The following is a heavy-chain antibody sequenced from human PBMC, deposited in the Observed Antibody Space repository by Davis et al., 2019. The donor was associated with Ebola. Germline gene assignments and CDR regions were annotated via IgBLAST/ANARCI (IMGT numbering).Heavy chain of an antibody. Sequence: AASVKVSCKTSGSTFTDYYIHWVRQAPGQGLEWMGRINPNRGGTNYAQKFQGRVTMTRDTSISTAYMELSRLRSDDTAVYYCASEGMGPMEDWGQGTLVIVSS. V-gene: IGHV1-2*06. D-gene: IGHD3-10*01. CDR2: INPNRGGT. CDR3: ASEGMGPMED. J-gene: IGHJ4*02. CDR1: GSTFTDYY.